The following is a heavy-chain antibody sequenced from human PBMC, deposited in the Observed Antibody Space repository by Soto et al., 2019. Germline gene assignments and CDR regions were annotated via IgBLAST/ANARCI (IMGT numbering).Heavy chain of an antibody. V-gene: IGHV3-23*01. Sequence: PGGSLRLSCAASGFTFSSYAMSWVRQAPGKGLEWVSAISGSGGSTYYADSVKGRFTISRDNSKNTLYLQMNSLRAEDTAVYYCANGDLFGTDNWFDPWGPAILLTLS. CDR2: ISGSGGST. CDR1: GFTFSSYA. J-gene: IGHJ5*02. D-gene: IGHD3-16*01. CDR3: ANGDLFGTDNWFDP.